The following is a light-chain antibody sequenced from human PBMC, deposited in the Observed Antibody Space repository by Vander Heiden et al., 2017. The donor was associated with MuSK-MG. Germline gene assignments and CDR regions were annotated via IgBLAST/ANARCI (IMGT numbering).Light chain of an antibody. CDR2: AAS. CDR3: QQSDSPPVT. Sequence: DIQMTQSPSSLSASVGDRVTITCRASQSISSYLNWYQQKPGKAPKLLIYAASSLQSGVPSRFSGSGSGTDFTLTISSLQPEDFATYYCQQSDSPPVTFGGGTKVEIK. V-gene: IGKV1-39*01. J-gene: IGKJ4*01. CDR1: QSISSY.